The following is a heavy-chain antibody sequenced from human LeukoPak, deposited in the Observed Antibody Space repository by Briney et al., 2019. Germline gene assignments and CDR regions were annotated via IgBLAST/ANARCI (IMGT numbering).Heavy chain of an antibody. V-gene: IGHV1-2*02. Sequence: ASVKVSCKASGYTFTGYYMHWVRQAPGQGLEWMGWINPNSGGTNYAQKFQGRVTMTRDSPISTAYMELSRLRSDDTAVYYCARAKRHYDSSGYYYVFDYWGQGTLVTVSS. CDR1: GYTFTGYY. CDR3: ARAKRHYDSSGYYYVFDY. J-gene: IGHJ4*02. D-gene: IGHD3-22*01. CDR2: INPNSGGT.